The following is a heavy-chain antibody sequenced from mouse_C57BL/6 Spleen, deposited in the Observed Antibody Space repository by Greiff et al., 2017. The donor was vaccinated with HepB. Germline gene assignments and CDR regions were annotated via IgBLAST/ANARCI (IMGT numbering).Heavy chain of an antibody. D-gene: IGHD1-1*01. CDR3: AREGITTVVECYFDY. CDR1: GYAFTNYL. CDR2: INPGSGGT. V-gene: IGHV1-54*01. J-gene: IGHJ2*01. Sequence: VQLQQSGAELVRPGTSVKVSCKASGYAFTNYLIEWVKQRPGQGLEWIGVINPGSGGTNYNEKFKGKATLTADKSSSTAYMQLSSLTSEDSAVYFCAREGITTVVECYFDYWGPPPALPVSS.